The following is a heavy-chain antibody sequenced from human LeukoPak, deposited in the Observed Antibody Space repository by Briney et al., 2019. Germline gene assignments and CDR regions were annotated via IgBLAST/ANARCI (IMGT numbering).Heavy chain of an antibody. J-gene: IGHJ4*02. D-gene: IGHD6-6*01. CDR2: IYYSGST. V-gene: IGHV4-39*01. CDR3: ATGSYSNSAIHPSFDH. CDR1: GGSISSSRYY. Sequence: SETLSLTCTVSGGSISSSRYYWGWIRQPPGKGLEWIGSIYYSGSTYYNPSLKSRVTISVDTSKNQFSLKLNSLTPTDTAVYFCATGSYSNSAIHPSFDHWGQGNLVTVSS.